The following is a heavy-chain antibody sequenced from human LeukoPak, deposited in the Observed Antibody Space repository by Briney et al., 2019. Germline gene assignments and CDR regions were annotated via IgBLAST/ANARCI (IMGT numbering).Heavy chain of an antibody. Sequence: PGGSLRLSCAASGFTFSSYAMSWVRQAPGKGLEWVSAISGSGGSTYYADSVKGRFTISRDNSKNTLYLQMNSLRAEDTALYYCARDRAFYCSSTSCYTTHDAFDIWGQGTMVTVSS. CDR1: GFTFSSYA. D-gene: IGHD2-2*02. CDR2: ISGSGGST. CDR3: ARDRAFYCSSTSCYTTHDAFDI. J-gene: IGHJ3*02. V-gene: IGHV3-23*01.